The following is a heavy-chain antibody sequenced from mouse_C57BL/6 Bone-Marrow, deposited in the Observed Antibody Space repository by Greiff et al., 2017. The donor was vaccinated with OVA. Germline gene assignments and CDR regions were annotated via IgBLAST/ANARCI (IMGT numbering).Heavy chain of an antibody. D-gene: IGHD1-1*01. CDR3: ARRRGDYYGSSDGAWFAY. V-gene: IGHV1-81*01. J-gene: IGHJ3*01. Sequence: VKLVESGAELARPGASVKLSCKASGYTFTSYGISWVKQRTGQGLEWIGEIYPRSGNTYYNEKFKGKATLTADKSSSTAYMELRSLTSEDSAVYVCARRRGDYYGSSDGAWFAYWGQGTLVTVSA. CDR1: GYTFTSYG. CDR2: IYPRSGNT.